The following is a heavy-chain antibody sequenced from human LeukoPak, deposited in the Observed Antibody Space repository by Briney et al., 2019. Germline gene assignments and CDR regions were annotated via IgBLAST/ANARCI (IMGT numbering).Heavy chain of an antibody. CDR3: VHRSGGSYFDY. J-gene: IGHJ4*02. D-gene: IGHD3-10*01. Sequence: SGPTLVNPTQTLTLTCTFSGFSLTTSGVGVGWIRQPPGEALEWLALIYWDCDKRYSPSLKSRLTITRDTSKKQVVLTMTNMDPVDTATYYCVHRSGGSYFDYWGQGTLVTVSS. V-gene: IGHV2-5*02. CDR1: GFSLTTSGVG. CDR2: IYWDCDK.